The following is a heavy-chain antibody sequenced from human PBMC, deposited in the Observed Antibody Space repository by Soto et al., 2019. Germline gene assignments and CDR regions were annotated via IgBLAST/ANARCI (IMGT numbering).Heavy chain of an antibody. CDR1: GFTFSSYE. Sequence: EVQLVESGGGLVQPGVFLRLFCAASGFTFSSYEMNWVRQAPGKGLEWVSYIGHSGSTTSYAESVMGRFTISRDDAKNPLDLQMHSLRAEDTAMNFCARELFGSHYYNYHLDVWCQGTTVTVSS. CDR2: IGHSGSTT. V-gene: IGHV3-48*03. CDR3: ARELFGSHYYNYHLDV. J-gene: IGHJ6*02. D-gene: IGHD3-16*01.